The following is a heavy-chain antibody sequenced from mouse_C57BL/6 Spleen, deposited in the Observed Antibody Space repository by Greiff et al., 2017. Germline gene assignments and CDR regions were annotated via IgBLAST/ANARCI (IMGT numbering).Heavy chain of an antibody. Sequence: VQLQESGAELVRPGASVTLSCKASGYTFTDYEMHWVKQTPVHGLEWIGAIDPETGGTAYNQKFKGKAILTADKSSSTAYMELRSLTSEDSAVYYGTREGYDYGAYWGQGTLVTVSA. CDR1: GYTFTDYE. V-gene: IGHV1-15*01. D-gene: IGHD2-4*01. CDR2: IDPETGGT. CDR3: TREGYDYGAY. J-gene: IGHJ3*01.